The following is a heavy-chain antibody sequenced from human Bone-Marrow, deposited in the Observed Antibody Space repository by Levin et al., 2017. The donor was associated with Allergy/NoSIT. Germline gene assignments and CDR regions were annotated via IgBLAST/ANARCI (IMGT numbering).Heavy chain of an antibody. D-gene: IGHD4-17*01. J-gene: IGHJ4*02. CDR2: ISYDGSNK. CDR3: AIITVTTLKAFDY. CDR1: GFTFSSYA. V-gene: IGHV3-30-3*01. Sequence: GESLKISCAASGFTFSSYAMHWVRQAPGKGLEWVAVISYDGSNKYYADSVKGRFTISRDNSKNTLYLQMNSLRAEDTAVYYCAIITVTTLKAFDYWGQGTLVTVSS.